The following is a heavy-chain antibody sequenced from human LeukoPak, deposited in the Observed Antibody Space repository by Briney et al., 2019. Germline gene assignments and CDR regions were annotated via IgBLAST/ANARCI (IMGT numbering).Heavy chain of an antibody. CDR1: GYTFTSYA. CDR2: INAGNGNT. CDR3: ARDLRVAGRGGHFGY. V-gene: IGHV1-3*01. Sequence: ASVKVSCKASGYTFTSYAMHWVRQAPGQRLEWMGWINAGNGNTKYSQKFQGRVTITRDTSASTAYMELSSLRSEDTAVYYCARDLRVAGRGGHFGYWGQGTLVTVSS. D-gene: IGHD6-19*01. J-gene: IGHJ4*02.